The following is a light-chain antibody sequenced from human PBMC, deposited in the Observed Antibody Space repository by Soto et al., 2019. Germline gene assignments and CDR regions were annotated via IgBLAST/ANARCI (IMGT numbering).Light chain of an antibody. V-gene: IGLV7-43*01. CDR1: TGAVTSGYY. CDR3: LLYYGGAGAV. CDR2: STS. J-gene: IGLJ1*01. Sequence: QTVVTQEPSLTVSPGGTVTLTCASSTGAVTSGYYPNWFQQKPGQAPRGLIYSTSNKHSWTPARFSGSLLGGKAALTLSGVQPEDEAEYYCLLYYGGAGAVFGTGTKVTVL.